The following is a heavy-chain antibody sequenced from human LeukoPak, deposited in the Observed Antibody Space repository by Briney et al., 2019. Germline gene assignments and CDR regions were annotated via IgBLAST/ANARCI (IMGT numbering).Heavy chain of an antibody. D-gene: IGHD6-13*01. V-gene: IGHV4-4*07. J-gene: IGHJ6*03. CDR3: ASGRGYRTSLYYYYYYMDV. CDR2: IYTSGST. Sequence: SETLSLTCTVSGGSISSYYWSWIRQPAGKGLEWIGRIYTSGSTNYNPSLKSRVTMSVDTSKNQFSLKLSSVTAADTAVYYCASGRGYRTSLYYYYYYMDVWGKGTTVTISS. CDR1: GGSISSYY.